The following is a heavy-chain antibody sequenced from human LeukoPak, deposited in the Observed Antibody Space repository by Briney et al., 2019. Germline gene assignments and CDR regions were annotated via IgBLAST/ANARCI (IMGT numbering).Heavy chain of an antibody. CDR1: GYSFTSYW. J-gene: IGHJ5*02. V-gene: IGHV5-51*01. Sequence: GESLKISCKGSGYSFTSYWIGWVRQMPGKGLEWMGIIYPGDSDTRYSPSFQGQVTISADKSISTAYLQWSSLKASDTAMYYCARQDTIFGVLVYWFDPWGQGTLVTVSS. D-gene: IGHD3-3*01. CDR2: IYPGDSDT. CDR3: ARQDTIFGVLVYWFDP.